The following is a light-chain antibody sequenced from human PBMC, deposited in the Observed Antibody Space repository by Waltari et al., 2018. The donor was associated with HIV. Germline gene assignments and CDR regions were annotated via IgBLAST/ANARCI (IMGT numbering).Light chain of an antibody. Sequence: HSVLTQTPSVSGAPGQRVTISCTGSRSNIGAGYDVHWYQQLPGTAPKLLIHSTSYRPSGVPDRFSGSQSGTSASLVITGLQADDEGDYYCQSYDSTLSGSVFGGGTKLTVL. CDR1: RSNIGAGYD. J-gene: IGLJ2*01. V-gene: IGLV1-40*01. CDR3: QSYDSTLSGSV. CDR2: STS.